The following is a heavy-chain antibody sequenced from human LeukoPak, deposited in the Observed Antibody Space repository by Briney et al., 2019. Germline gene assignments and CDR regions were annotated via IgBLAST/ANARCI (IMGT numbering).Heavy chain of an antibody. D-gene: IGHD1-26*01. Sequence: GASVKVSCKVSGYTLTELSMHWVRQAPGKGLEWMGGFDPEDGETIYAQKFQGRVTMTEDTSTDTAYMELSSLRSEDTAVYYCATRTVVGASPGLYYYGMDVWGRGTTVTVSS. CDR2: FDPEDGET. J-gene: IGHJ6*02. V-gene: IGHV1-24*01. CDR3: ATRTVVGASPGLYYYGMDV. CDR1: GYTLTELS.